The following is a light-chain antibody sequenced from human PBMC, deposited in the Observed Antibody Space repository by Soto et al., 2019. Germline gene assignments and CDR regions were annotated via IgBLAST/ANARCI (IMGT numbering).Light chain of an antibody. CDR1: SNDIGAYNY. Sequence: QSVLTQPPSASGSPGQSVTISCTGTSNDIGAYNYVSWYQQYPGKVPTLLIYEVTFRPSGVSNRFSGSKSGNTASLTISGLQTEDEADYYCGSYASATLIFGGGTKVTVL. CDR3: GSYASATLI. V-gene: IGLV2-14*01. CDR2: EVT. J-gene: IGLJ2*01.